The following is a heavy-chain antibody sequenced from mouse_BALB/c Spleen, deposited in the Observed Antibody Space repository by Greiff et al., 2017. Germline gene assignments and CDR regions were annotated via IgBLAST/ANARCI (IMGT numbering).Heavy chain of an antibody. V-gene: IGHV5-6-5*01. D-gene: IGHD1-1*01. Sequence: EVKLVESGGDLVKPGGSLKLSCAASGFTFSSYAMSWVRQTPEKRLEWVASISNGGSTDYPDSVKGRFTISRDNARNILYLQMSSLRSEDTAMYYCARHYYGSSYRYWYFDVWGAGTTVTVSS. CDR1: GFTFSSYA. CDR2: ISNGGST. CDR3: ARHYYGSSYRYWYFDV. J-gene: IGHJ1*01.